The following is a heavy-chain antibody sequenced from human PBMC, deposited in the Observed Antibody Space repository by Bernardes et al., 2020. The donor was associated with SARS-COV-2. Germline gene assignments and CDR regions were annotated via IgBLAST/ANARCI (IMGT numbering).Heavy chain of an antibody. CDR2: ISYSGST. CDR3: ARGEDSRSRIRSNWFDP. J-gene: IGHJ5*02. V-gene: IGHV4-59*01. D-gene: IGHD6-13*01. Sequence: SETLSLTCSVSGGSIRSYYWSWIRQPPGQGLEWIGFISYSGSTSYNPSLKSRVTISVDTSKNQFSLKLSSVTAADTAVYYCARGEDSRSRIRSNWFDPWGQGTLVTVSS. CDR1: GGSIRSYY.